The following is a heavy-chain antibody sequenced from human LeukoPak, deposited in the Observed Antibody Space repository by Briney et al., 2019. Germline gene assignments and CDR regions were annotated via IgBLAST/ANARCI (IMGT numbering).Heavy chain of an antibody. CDR1: GGSISSSSYY. Sequence: SETLSLTCTVSGGSISSSSYYWGWIRQPPRKGLEWIGSIYYSGSTYYDPSLESRVTISVDTSKNQFSLKLSSVTAADTAVYYCARGLRYRFDPWGQGTLVTVSS. D-gene: IGHD3-9*01. J-gene: IGHJ5*02. V-gene: IGHV4-39*07. CDR2: IYYSGST. CDR3: ARGLRYRFDP.